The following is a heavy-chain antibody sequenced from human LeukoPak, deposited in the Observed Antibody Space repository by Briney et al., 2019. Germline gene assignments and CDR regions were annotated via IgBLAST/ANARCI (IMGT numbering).Heavy chain of an antibody. CDR3: ARALYYYGSGSYYKNSYYYYYYMDV. CDR1: GGSITSSSYY. D-gene: IGHD3-10*01. J-gene: IGHJ6*03. Sequence: SETLSLTCTVSGGSITSSSYYWGWIRQPPGKGLEWIGSIYYSGSTYYNPSLKSRVTISVDTSKNQFSLKLSSVTAADTAVYYCARALYYYGSGSYYKNSYYYYYYMDVWGKGTTVTVSS. V-gene: IGHV4-39*07. CDR2: IYYSGST.